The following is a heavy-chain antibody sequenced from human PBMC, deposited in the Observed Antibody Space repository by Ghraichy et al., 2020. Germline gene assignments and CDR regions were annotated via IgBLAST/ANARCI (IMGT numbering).Heavy chain of an antibody. Sequence: GGSLRLSCAASGFTFSSYAMHWVRQAPGKGLEWVAVISYDGSNKYYADSVKGRFTISRDNSKNTLYLQMNSLRAEDTAVYYCARWIQLSSCIDYWGQGTLVTVSS. CDR1: GFTFSSYA. D-gene: IGHD5-18*01. CDR2: ISYDGSNK. V-gene: IGHV3-30-3*01. J-gene: IGHJ4*02. CDR3: ARWIQLSSCIDY.